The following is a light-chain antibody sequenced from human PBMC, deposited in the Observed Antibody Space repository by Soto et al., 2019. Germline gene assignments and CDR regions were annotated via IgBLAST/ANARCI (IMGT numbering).Light chain of an antibody. J-gene: IGKJ1*01. CDR1: QSISIN. Sequence: EIVLTPSPGILSVSPGARFTLSGRATQSISINLAWYQHNTGQAHRILIHGASTRATGVPARISGSGSGTEFTLKLRSMQSEEFAVYDCKKFRNWKWTFGTGTKVDIK. V-gene: IGKV3D-15*01. CDR2: GAS. CDR3: KKFRNWKWT.